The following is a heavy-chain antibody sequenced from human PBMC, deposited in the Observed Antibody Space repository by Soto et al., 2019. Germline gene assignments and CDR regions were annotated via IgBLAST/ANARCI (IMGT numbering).Heavy chain of an antibody. Sequence: QVQLQESGPGLVKPSGTLSLTCAVSGGSISSSNWWSWVRQPPGKGLEWIGEIYHSGSTSYNPSLKIRVTISVDKSKSQFSLRLSSVTAADPAVYYCARIAAAGTYFDFWGQGTLVTVSS. CDR1: GGSISSSNW. V-gene: IGHV4-4*02. CDR3: ARIAAAGTYFDF. D-gene: IGHD6-13*01. J-gene: IGHJ4*02. CDR2: IYHSGST.